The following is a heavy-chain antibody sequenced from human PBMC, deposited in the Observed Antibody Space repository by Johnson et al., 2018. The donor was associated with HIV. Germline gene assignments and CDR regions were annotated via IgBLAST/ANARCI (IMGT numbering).Heavy chain of an antibody. CDR1: GFTFSSYA. D-gene: IGHD3-22*01. CDR3: AKDRAHSSNYLDAFDI. Sequence: QVQLLESGGGVVQPGRSLRLSCAASGFTFSSYAMHWVRQAPGKGLEWVAVISYDGSNKYYADSVKGRFTISRDNSKNTLYLQMNSLRAEDTAVYYCAKDRAHSSNYLDAFDIWGQGTMGTVSS. J-gene: IGHJ3*02. V-gene: IGHV3-30-3*01. CDR2: ISYDGSNK.